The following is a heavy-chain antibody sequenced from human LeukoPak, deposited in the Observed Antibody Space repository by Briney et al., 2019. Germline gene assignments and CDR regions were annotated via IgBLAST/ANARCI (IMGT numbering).Heavy chain of an antibody. J-gene: IGHJ3*02. Sequence: SETLSLTCTLAGGSMSSYYWSWIRQPAEEVREWIGYVYTRGSTNYNPSLKSRFTISVDTPKNQFSLNLSSVTPAHTPVYYGARGWDYDSSGWGAFDIWGQGTMVTVSS. CDR2: VYTRGST. CDR3: ARGWDYDSSGWGAFDI. CDR1: GGSMSSYY. V-gene: IGHV4-4*09. D-gene: IGHD3-22*01.